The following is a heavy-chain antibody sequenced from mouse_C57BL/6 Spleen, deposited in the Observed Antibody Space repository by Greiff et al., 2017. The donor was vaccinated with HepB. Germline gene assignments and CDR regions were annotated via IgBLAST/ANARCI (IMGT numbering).Heavy chain of an antibody. Sequence: VQLQQSGPELVKPGASVKISCKPSGYSFTGYYMNWVKQSPEKSLEWIGEINPSTGGTTYNQKFKAKATLTVDKSSSTAYMQLKSLTSEDSAVYYCARQVNSGYFDVWGTGTTVTVSS. CDR2: INPSTGGT. D-gene: IGHD1-3*01. CDR3: ARQVNSGYFDV. V-gene: IGHV1-42*01. CDR1: GYSFTGYY. J-gene: IGHJ1*03.